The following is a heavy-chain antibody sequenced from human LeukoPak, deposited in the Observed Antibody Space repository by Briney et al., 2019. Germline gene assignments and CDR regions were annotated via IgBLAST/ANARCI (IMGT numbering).Heavy chain of an antibody. J-gene: IGHJ4*02. D-gene: IGHD1-26*01. CDR3: ARASEWELPYFDY. CDR1: GFTVSSNY. V-gene: IGHV3-53*01. Sequence: GGSLRLSCAASGFTVSSNYMSWVRQAPGKGLEWVSVIYSGSSTYYADSVKGRFTISRDNSKNTLYLQMNSLRAEDTAVYYCARASEWELPYFDYWGQGTLVTVSS. CDR2: IYSGSST.